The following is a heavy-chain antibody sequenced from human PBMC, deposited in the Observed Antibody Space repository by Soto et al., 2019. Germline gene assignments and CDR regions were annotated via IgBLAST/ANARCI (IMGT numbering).Heavy chain of an antibody. CDR1: GGSISSYY. CDR3: ARSHRTTGDYDY. CDR2: IYYSGST. D-gene: IGHD4-17*01. Sequence: PSETLSLTCTVSGGSISSYYWSWIRQPPGKGLEWIGYIYYSGSTNYNPSLKSRVTISVDTSKNQFSLKLSSVTAADTAVYYCARSHRTTGDYDYWGQGTLVTVSS. J-gene: IGHJ4*02. V-gene: IGHV4-59*01.